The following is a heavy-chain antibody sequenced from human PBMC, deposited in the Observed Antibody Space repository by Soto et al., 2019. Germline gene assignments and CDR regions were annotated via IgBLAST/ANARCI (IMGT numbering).Heavy chain of an antibody. J-gene: IGHJ2*01. D-gene: IGHD3-22*01. V-gene: IGHV1-46*01. Sequence: ASVKVSCKASGYTFTSCYMHCVRQAPGQGLEWMGIINPSGGSTSYAQKFQGRVTMTRDTSTSTVYMELSSLRSEDTAVYYCARDGRSIVVITNYWYFDLWGRGTLVTVSS. CDR2: INPSGGST. CDR3: ARDGRSIVVITNYWYFDL. CDR1: GYTFTSCY.